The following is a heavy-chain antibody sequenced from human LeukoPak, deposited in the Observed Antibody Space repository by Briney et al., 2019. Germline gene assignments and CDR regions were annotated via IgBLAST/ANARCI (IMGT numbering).Heavy chain of an antibody. CDR3: ARGGAAVGTY. Sequence: ASVKVSCKASGYTFTSYYMHWVRQAPGQGLEWMGMINPSGGRTSYAQKFQGRVTMTRDTSTGTVYMELSSLRFEDTAVYYCARGGAAVGTYWGQGTLVTVSS. D-gene: IGHD6-13*01. J-gene: IGHJ4*02. V-gene: IGHV1-46*01. CDR2: INPSGGRT. CDR1: GYTFTSYY.